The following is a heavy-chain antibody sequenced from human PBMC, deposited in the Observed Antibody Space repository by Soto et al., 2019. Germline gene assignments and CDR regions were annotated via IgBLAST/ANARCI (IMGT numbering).Heavy chain of an antibody. CDR1: GGSIRSYY. CDR3: ATSQKGYNWNYFDH. V-gene: IGHV4-4*07. CDR2: IYTSGST. Sequence: SETLSLTCTVSGGSIRSYYWSWIRQPAGKPLEWIGRIYTSGSTNYNPSLKSRVTMSVDTSKNQFSLNLSSVTAADTAVYYCATSQKGYNWNYFDHWGQGALVTVSS. D-gene: IGHD1-20*01. J-gene: IGHJ4*02.